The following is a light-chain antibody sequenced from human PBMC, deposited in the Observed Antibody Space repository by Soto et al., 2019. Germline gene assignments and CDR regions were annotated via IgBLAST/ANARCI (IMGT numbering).Light chain of an antibody. Sequence: EIVLTQSPGTLCLSPGERATLSCRASQSVSSSYLAWYQQKPGQAPRLLIYGASSRATGIPDRFSGSGSGTDFTLTISRLEPEDFAVYYCQQYGSSPATFGGGTKVDIK. CDR1: QSVSSSY. J-gene: IGKJ4*01. V-gene: IGKV3-20*01. CDR3: QQYGSSPAT. CDR2: GAS.